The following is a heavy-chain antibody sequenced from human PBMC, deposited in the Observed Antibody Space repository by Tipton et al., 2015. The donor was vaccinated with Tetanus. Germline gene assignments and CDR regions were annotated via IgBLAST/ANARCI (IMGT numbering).Heavy chain of an antibody. Sequence: SLRLSCAASGFTFSNSGMHWVRQAPGKGLEWVAIISYDGNYQSYAESVKGRFTISRDNSKNTLYLEMNSLRAEDTAVYYCAKGSGGYSYGSSDNWGQGTLVTVTS. CDR2: ISYDGNYQ. CDR1: GFTFSNSG. V-gene: IGHV3-30*18. CDR3: AKGSGGYSYGSSDN. J-gene: IGHJ4*02. D-gene: IGHD5-18*01.